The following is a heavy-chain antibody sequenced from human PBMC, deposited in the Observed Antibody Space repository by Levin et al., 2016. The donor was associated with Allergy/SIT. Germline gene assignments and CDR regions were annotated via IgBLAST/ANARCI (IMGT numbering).Heavy chain of an antibody. Sequence: ASVKVSCKASGYTFTGYYMHWVRQAPGQGLEWMGWINPNSGGTNYAQKFQGRVTMTRDTSISTAYMELSSLRSEDTAVYYCARDQGVGSSSNWFDPWGQGTLVTVSS. J-gene: IGHJ5*02. CDR2: INPNSGGT. V-gene: IGHV1-2*02. D-gene: IGHD6-6*01. CDR1: GYTFTGYY. CDR3: ARDQGVGSSSNWFDP.